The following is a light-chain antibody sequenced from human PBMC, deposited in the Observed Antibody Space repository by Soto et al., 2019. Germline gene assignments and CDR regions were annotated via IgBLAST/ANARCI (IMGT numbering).Light chain of an antibody. CDR2: GAS. Sequence: EIVMTQSPATLSVSPGERATLSCRASQSVSSNLAWYQQKPGQAPRLLIYGASTRATGIPARFSGSGSGTEFTLTISSLQSEDFAVYYCQQYNNWPLSFGGWPKVDIK. J-gene: IGKJ4*01. V-gene: IGKV3D-15*01. CDR3: QQYNNWPLS. CDR1: QSVSSN.